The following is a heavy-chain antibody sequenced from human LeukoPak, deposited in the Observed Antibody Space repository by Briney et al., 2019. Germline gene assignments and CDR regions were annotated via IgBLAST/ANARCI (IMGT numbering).Heavy chain of an antibody. V-gene: IGHV1-18*01. Sequence: ASVKVSCKASGYTFTSYGISWVRQAPEQGLEWMGWISAYNGNTNYVQKVQGRVIMTRDTSTSTAYMDVRSLRSDDTAVYYCARLVCSSSSCWDSAAFDIWGQGTMVTVSS. J-gene: IGHJ3*02. CDR3: ARLVCSSSSCWDSAAFDI. CDR2: ISAYNGNT. D-gene: IGHD2-15*01. CDR1: GYTFTSYG.